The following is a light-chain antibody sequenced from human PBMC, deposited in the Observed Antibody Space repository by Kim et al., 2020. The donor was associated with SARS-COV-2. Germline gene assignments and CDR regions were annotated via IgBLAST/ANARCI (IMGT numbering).Light chain of an antibody. J-gene: IGLJ2*01. CDR1: NIGSKS. CDR3: QVWDSRSVV. CDR2: YDS. Sequence: SGAPGKTARITCGGNNIGSKSVHWYQQKPGQAPVLVIYYDSDRPSGIPERFSGSNSGNTATLTISRVEAGDEADYYCQVWDSRSVVFGGGTKLTVL. V-gene: IGLV3-21*04.